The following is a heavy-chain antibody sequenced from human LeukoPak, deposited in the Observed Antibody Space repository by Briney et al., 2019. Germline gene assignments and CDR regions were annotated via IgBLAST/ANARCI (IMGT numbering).Heavy chain of an antibody. CDR2: ISWNSGSI. J-gene: IGHJ6*04. D-gene: IGHD2-2*01. CDR1: GFTFDDYA. Sequence: PGGSLRLSCAASGFTFDDYAMHWVRQAPGKGLEWVSGISWNSGSIGYADSVKGRFTISRDNAKNSVHLQMNSLRAEDTAVYYCATRCCSIAACRASSYKSLDVWGKGTTVTVSS. V-gene: IGHV3-9*01. CDR3: ATRCCSIAACRASSYKSLDV.